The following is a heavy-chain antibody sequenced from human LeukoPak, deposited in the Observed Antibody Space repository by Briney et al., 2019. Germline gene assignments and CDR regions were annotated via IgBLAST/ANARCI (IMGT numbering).Heavy chain of an antibody. D-gene: IGHD5-12*01. CDR2: IYYSGST. J-gene: IGHJ4*02. V-gene: IGHV4-59*01. CDR3: ARVWSGYDSSGYYYFDH. Sequence: SETLSLTCTVSGGSISSYYWRWIRQPPGKGLEWIGYIYYSGSTNYNPSLKSRVTISVDKSKNQFSLKLSSVTAADTALYYCARVWSGYDSSGYYYFDHWGQGTLVTVSS. CDR1: GGSISSYY.